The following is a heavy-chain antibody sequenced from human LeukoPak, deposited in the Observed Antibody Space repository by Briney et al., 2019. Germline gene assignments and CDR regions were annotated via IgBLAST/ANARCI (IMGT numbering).Heavy chain of an antibody. CDR3: AKGLFTMIVVVTAEDY. CDR1: GFTFNIYN. D-gene: IGHD3-22*01. J-gene: IGHJ4*02. Sequence: GGSLRLSCAASGFTFNIYNMNWVRQAPGKGLEWVSSISSSSSYIYYADSVKGRFTISRDNSKNTLYLQMNSLRAEDTAVYYCAKGLFTMIVVVTAEDYWGQGTLVTVSS. CDR2: ISSSSSYI. V-gene: IGHV3-21*04.